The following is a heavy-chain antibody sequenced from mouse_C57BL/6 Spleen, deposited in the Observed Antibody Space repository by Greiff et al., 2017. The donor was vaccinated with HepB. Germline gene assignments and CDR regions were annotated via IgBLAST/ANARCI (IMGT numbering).Heavy chain of an antibody. CDR3: AGSYYRHDGHFDY. CDR1: GYTFTDYY. D-gene: IGHD2-9*01. Sequence: QVQLQQSGAELVRPGASVKLSCKASGYTFTDYYINWVKQRPGQGLEWIARIYPGSGNTYYNEKFKGKATLTAANSSSTAYMGLSSLTSELSAVYFSAGSYYRHDGHFDYWGPVTTLTVYS. V-gene: IGHV1-76*01. CDR2: IYPGSGNT. J-gene: IGHJ2*01.